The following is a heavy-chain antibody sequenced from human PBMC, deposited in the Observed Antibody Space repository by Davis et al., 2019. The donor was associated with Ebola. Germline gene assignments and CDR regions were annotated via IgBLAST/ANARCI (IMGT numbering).Heavy chain of an antibody. CDR1: GFTFSSYA. D-gene: IGHD1-26*01. V-gene: IGHV3-30*04. CDR2: ISYDGSNK. J-gene: IGHJ4*02. CDR3: AKQRGVGAIDYDY. Sequence: GESLKIFCAASGFTFSSYAMHWVRQAPGKGLEWVAVISYDGSNKYYADSVKGRFTISRDNPKNTLYLQMNSLRADDTAVYYCAKQRGVGAIDYDYWGRGTVVTVSS.